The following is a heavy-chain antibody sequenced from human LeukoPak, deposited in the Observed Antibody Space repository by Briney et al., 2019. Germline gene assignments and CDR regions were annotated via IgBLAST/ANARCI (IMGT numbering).Heavy chain of an antibody. D-gene: IGHD2-21*02. CDR2: LSYDGSNK. V-gene: IGHV3-30*03. CDR1: GFTFRSYG. J-gene: IGHJ3*02. CDR3: ARRGAYCGGDCSGAFDI. Sequence: GGSLRLSCAASGFTFRSYGMHWVRQAPGKGLEWVAVLSYDGSNKYYIDSVKGRFTISRDNSKNTLYLQMSSLRAEDTAVYYCARRGAYCGGDCSGAFDIWGQGTMVTVSS.